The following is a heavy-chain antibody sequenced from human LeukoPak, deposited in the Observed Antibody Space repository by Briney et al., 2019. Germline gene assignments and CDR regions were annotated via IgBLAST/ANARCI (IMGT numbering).Heavy chain of an antibody. J-gene: IGHJ6*02. D-gene: IGHD3-3*01. V-gene: IGHV3-30*03. Sequence: GGSLRLSCAASGFTFSSYGMHWVRQAPGKGLEWVAVISYDGSNKYYADSVKGRFTISRDNSKNTLYLQMNSLRAEDTAVYYCALCDFWSGDYYYYGMDVWGQGTTVTVSS. CDR2: ISYDGSNK. CDR1: GFTFSSYG. CDR3: ALCDFWSGDYYYYGMDV.